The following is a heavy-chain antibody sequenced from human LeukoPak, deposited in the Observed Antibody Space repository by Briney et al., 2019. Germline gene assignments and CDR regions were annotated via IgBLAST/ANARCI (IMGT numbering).Heavy chain of an antibody. D-gene: IGHD3-9*01. V-gene: IGHV4-39*01. CDR3: ARGNILTGYCFDF. J-gene: IGHJ4*02. CDR1: GGSISSSSYY. Sequence: KSSETLSLTCTVSGGSISSSSYYWGWIRQPPGKGLEWIGSIYYSGSTYYNPSLKSRVTISVDTSKNQFSLKLSSVTAADTAVYYCARGNILTGYCFDFWGQGALVTVSS. CDR2: IYYSGST.